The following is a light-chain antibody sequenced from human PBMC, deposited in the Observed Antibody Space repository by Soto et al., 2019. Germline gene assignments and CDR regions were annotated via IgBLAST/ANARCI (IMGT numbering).Light chain of an antibody. V-gene: IGLV2-14*01. J-gene: IGLJ7*01. CDR2: EVS. CDR3: AAWDDSLIGPV. CDR1: SSDVGGYNY. Sequence: QSALTQPASVSGSPGQSITISCTGTSSDVGGYNYVSWYQQHPGKAPKLMIYEVSNRPSGVSNRFSGSKSGNTASLTISGLQAEDEADYYCAAWDDSLIGPVFGGGTQLTVL.